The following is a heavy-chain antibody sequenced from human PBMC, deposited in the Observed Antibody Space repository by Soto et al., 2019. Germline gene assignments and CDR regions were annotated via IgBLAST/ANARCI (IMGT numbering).Heavy chain of an antibody. D-gene: IGHD3-16*02. CDR1: GGSLTSYH. V-gene: IGHV4-59*01. J-gene: IGHJ4*02. CDR3: ASGPIKMTFGGDVVNHYFDY. Sequence: QVQLQESGPGLVKSPETLSLTCSVSGGSLTSYHWSWIRQPPGKGLEWIGCLDDSGRTNYNPSLKSLVIVSVDTAQTQFSLELRSVTAADTAVYYCASGPIKMTFGGDVVNHYFDYWGQGILVAVSS. CDR2: LDDSGRT.